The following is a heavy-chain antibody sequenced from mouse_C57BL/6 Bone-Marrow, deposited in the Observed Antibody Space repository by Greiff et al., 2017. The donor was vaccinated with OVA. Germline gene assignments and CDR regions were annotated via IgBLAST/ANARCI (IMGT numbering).Heavy chain of an antibody. CDR3: ARRFYYSSSYVFDY. V-gene: IGHV1-64*01. J-gene: IGHJ2*01. CDR1: GYTFTSYW. D-gene: IGHD1-1*01. CDR2: IHPNSGST. Sequence: QVQLQQPGAELVKPGASVKLSCKASGYTFTSYWMHWVKQRPGQGLEWIGMIHPNSGSTNYNEKFKSKATLTVDKSSSTAYMQLSSLTSEDSAVYYCARRFYYSSSYVFDYWGQGTTLTVSS.